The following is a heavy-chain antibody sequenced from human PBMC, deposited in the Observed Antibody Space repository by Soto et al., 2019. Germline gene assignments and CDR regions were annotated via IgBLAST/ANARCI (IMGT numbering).Heavy chain of an antibody. D-gene: IGHD2-21*01. CDR1: GFTFSSYW. J-gene: IGHJ4*02. V-gene: IGHV3-74*01. CDR2: INSDGSST. CDR3: ASWGHIVPVSPTDFDH. Sequence: LRLSCAASGFTFSSYWMHWVRQAPGKGLVWVSRINSDGSSTSYADSVKGRFTISRDNAKNTLYLQMNSLRAEDTAMYYCASWGHIVPVSPTDFDHWGEGTLVTVSS.